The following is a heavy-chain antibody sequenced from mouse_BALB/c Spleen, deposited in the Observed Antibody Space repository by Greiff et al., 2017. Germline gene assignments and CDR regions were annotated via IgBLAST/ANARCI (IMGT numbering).Heavy chain of an antibody. CDR1: GFTFSSYG. CDR3: ARDDYGAMDY. CDR2: INSNGGST. Sequence: EVKLQESGGGLVQPGGSLKLSCAASGFTFSSYGMSWVRQTPDKRLELVATINSNGGSTYYPDSVKGRFTISRDNAKNTLYLQMSSLKSEDTAMYYCARDDYGAMDYWGQGTSVTVSS. V-gene: IGHV5-6-3*01. J-gene: IGHJ4*01.